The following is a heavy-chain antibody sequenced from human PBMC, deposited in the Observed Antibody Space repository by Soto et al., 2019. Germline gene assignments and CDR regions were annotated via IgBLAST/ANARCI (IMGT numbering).Heavy chain of an antibody. CDR2: ISNSGNTI. CDR3: ARDIDNRDYYYGLDV. J-gene: IGHJ6*02. CDR1: GFVFKNYE. Sequence: HPGGSLRLSCVASGFVFKNYEMNWVRQAPGKGLEWISYISNSGNTIYVADSMRGRFTISRDNAKNSLFLQMNSPRADDTAVYYCARDIDNRDYYYGLDVWGQGTTVTVSS. V-gene: IGHV3-48*03. D-gene: IGHD1-20*01.